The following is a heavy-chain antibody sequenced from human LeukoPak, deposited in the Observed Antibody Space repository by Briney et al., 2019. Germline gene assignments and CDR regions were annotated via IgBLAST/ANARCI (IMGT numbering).Heavy chain of an antibody. CDR3: VRVSCTNGVCYGFDY. Sequence: GGSLRLSCAASGFTFSRYWISWVRQAPGKGLEWVANINQDGSEKYYVDSVKGRFTISRDNAKNSLYLQMNSLRGEDTAVYYCVRVSCTNGVCYGFDYWGQGTLVTVSS. V-gene: IGHV3-7*01. CDR1: GFTFSRYW. CDR2: INQDGSEK. J-gene: IGHJ4*02. D-gene: IGHD2-8*01.